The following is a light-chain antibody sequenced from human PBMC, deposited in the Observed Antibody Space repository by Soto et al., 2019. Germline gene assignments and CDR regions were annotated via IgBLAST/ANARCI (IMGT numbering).Light chain of an antibody. CDR3: QSYTGAPWT. V-gene: IGKV1-27*01. J-gene: IGKJ1*01. Sequence: DIQMTQSPSSLSASVGDRVTITCRASQGISTYLVWYQQKPGTVPKLLIFAASTLQSGVPSRFSGSGSGTDFTLTISSLQPEVVATYYCQSYTGAPWTFGQGTKVEI. CDR1: QGISTY. CDR2: AAS.